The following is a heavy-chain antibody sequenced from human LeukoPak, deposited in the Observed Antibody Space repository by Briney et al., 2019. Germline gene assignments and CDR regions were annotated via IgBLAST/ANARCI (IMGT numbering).Heavy chain of an antibody. V-gene: IGHV1-18*01. CDR3: AREGLRLGELSSTTIDH. CDR2: ISAYNGNT. CDR1: GYTFTSYG. J-gene: IGHJ4*02. Sequence: GASVKVSCKASGYTFTSYGISWVRQAPGQGLEWMGWISAYNGNTNYAQKLQGRVTMTTDTSTSTAYMELRSLRSDDTAVCYCAREGLRLGELSSTTIDHWGQGTLVTVSS. D-gene: IGHD3-16*02.